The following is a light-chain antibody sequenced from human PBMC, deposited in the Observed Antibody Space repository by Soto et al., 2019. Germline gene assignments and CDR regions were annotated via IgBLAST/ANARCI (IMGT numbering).Light chain of an antibody. CDR3: QVWDSGRPHVV. J-gene: IGLJ2*01. V-gene: IGLV3-21*04. CDR1: DIGSKG. Sequence: SYELTQPPSVSVAPGKTASISCGGNDIGSKGVHWYQQKPGQAPVLVIYSDTDLPPVITERFSGSNSANLATLTISRVEAGDEADYYCQVWDSGRPHVVFGGGTKLTVL. CDR2: SDT.